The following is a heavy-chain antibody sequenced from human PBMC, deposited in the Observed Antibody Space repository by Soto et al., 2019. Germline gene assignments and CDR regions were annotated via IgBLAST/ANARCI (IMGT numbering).Heavy chain of an antibody. J-gene: IGHJ4*02. Sequence: PGGSLRLSCAASGFTFSNHVMHWARQAPGKGLEWVSAISGSGGSTYYADSVKGRFTISRDNSKNTLYLQMNSLRAEDTAVYYCAKEIAVAGPSYFDYWGQGTLVTVSS. CDR3: AKEIAVAGPSYFDY. D-gene: IGHD6-19*01. V-gene: IGHV3-23*01. CDR2: ISGSGGST. CDR1: GFTFSNHV.